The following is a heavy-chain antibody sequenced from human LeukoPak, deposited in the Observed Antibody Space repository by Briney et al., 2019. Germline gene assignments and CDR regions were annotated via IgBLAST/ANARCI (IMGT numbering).Heavy chain of an antibody. CDR2: INPSDGST. J-gene: IGHJ2*01. CDR3: ARVNYGDYWYFDL. V-gene: IGHV1-46*03. Sequence: GASVKVSCKSSGYTFTSYYMHWVRQAPGQGLQWMGIINPSDGSTTSAQKFQGRVTMTRDTSTSTVYMELSSLRSDDTAVYYCARVNYGDYWYFDLWGRGTLVTVPS. CDR1: GYTFTSYY. D-gene: IGHD4-17*01.